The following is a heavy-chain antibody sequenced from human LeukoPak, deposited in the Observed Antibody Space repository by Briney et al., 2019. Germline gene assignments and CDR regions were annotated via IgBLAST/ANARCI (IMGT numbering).Heavy chain of an antibody. CDR3: ARELSGSTWGSNWFDP. V-gene: IGHV4-4*07. Sequence: SETLSLTCTVSGGSISSYYWSWIRQPAGKGLEWIGRIYTSGSTNYNPSLKSRVTISVDTSKNQFSLKLSSVTAADTAVYYCARELSGSTWGSNWFDPWGQGTLVTVSS. CDR1: GGSISSYY. J-gene: IGHJ5*02. D-gene: IGHD1-26*01. CDR2: IYTSGST.